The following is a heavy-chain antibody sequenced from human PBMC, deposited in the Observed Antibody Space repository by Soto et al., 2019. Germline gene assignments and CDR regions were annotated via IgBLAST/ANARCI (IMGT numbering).Heavy chain of an antibody. CDR2: INPNSGGT. J-gene: IGHJ6*02. D-gene: IGHD2-2*01. V-gene: IGHV1-2*04. CDR3: ARGAILGYCSSTSCSTGHYYYGMDV. CDR1: GYTFTGYY. Sequence: ASVKVSCKASGYTFTGYYMHWVRQAPGQGLEWMGWINPNSGGTNYAQKLQGWVTMTRDTSISTAYMELSRLRSDDTAAYYCARGAILGYCSSTSCSTGHYYYGMDVWGQGTTVTVSS.